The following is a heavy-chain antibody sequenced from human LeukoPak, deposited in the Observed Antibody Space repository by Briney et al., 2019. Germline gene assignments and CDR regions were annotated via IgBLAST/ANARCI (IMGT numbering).Heavy chain of an antibody. CDR3: AKVLSGPDYFDY. D-gene: IGHD6-19*01. CDR2: ISWNSGSI. CDR1: GFTFDDYA. J-gene: IGHJ4*02. V-gene: IGHV3-9*01. Sequence: GGSLRLSCAASGFTFDDYAMHWVRQAPGKGLEWVSGISWNSGSIGYADSVEGRFTISRDNAKNSLYLQMNSLRAEDTALYYCAKVLSGPDYFDYWGQGTLVTVSS.